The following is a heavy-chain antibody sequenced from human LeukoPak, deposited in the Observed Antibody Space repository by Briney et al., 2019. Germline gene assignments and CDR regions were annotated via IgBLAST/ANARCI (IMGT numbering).Heavy chain of an antibody. CDR2: ISSSSSYI. CDR3: ARGVEREYFDY. Sequence: GGSLRLSCAASGFTFSDYYMSWIRQAPGKGLEWVSYISSSSSYICYADSVKGRFTISRDNAKNSLYLQMNSLRAEDTAVYYCARGVEREYFDYWGQGTLVTVSS. V-gene: IGHV3-11*06. CDR1: GFTFSDYY. J-gene: IGHJ4*02. D-gene: IGHD6-6*01.